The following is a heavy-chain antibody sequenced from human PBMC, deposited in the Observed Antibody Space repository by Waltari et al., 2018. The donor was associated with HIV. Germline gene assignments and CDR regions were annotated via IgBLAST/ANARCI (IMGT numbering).Heavy chain of an antibody. J-gene: IGHJ3*02. CDR3: ARGRGVITADAFDI. CDR2: IYPSGRT. CDR1: GGSISSGFYY. Sequence: QVQLQESGPGLVRPSQTLSLTCTVSGGSISSGFYYWTWIRQPAGKGLEWIGRIYPSGRTNYNPSLKSRVTISLDTSKNQFSLKLSSVTAADTAVYYCARGRGVITADAFDIWGQWTMVTVSS. V-gene: IGHV4-61*02. D-gene: IGHD3-22*01.